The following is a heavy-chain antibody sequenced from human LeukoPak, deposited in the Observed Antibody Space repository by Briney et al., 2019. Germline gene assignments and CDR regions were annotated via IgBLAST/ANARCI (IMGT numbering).Heavy chain of an antibody. D-gene: IGHD3-3*01. CDR2: INHSGST. J-gene: IGHJ4*02. CDR3: ARFLRWSGYVH. CDR1: GGSFSGYY. V-gene: IGHV4-34*01. Sequence: SETLSLTCAVYGGSFSGYYWSWIRQPPGKGLEWIGEINHSGSTNYNPSLKSRVTISVDTSKNQFSLKLSSVTAADTAVYYCARFLRWSGYVHWGQVTLVTVSS.